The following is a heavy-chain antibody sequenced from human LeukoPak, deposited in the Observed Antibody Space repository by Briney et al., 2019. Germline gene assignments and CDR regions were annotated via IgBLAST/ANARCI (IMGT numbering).Heavy chain of an antibody. Sequence: SETLSLTCTVSGGSISSYYWSWIRQPAGKGLEWIGRIYTSGSTNYNPSLKSRVTMSVDTSKNQFSLKLSSVTAADTAVYYCARDSGSYFAQNFDYWGQGTLVTVSS. CDR1: GGSISSYY. J-gene: IGHJ4*02. V-gene: IGHV4-4*07. D-gene: IGHD1-26*01. CDR3: ARDSGSYFAQNFDY. CDR2: IYTSGST.